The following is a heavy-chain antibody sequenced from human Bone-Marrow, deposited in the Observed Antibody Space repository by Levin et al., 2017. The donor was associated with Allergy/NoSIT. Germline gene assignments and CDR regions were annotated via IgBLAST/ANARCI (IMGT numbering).Heavy chain of an antibody. D-gene: IGHD6-13*01. CDR3: ARNRYSSSWYFEDS. V-gene: IGHV3-23*01. CDR1: GFTFSSYA. CDR2: VSGSGTTT. J-gene: IGHJ4*02. Sequence: HPGGSLRLSCAVSGFTFSSYAMSWVRQAPGKGLEWVSAVSGSGTTTYYADSVKGRFTISRDSSKDTLYLQMNSLRAEDSAMYYCARNRYSSSWYFEDSWGQGTLVTVSS.